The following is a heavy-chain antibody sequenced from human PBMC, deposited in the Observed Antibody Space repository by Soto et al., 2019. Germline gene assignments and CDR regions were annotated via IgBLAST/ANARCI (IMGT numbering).Heavy chain of an antibody. D-gene: IGHD3-3*01. CDR3: ARDQEQFNDFWSGYIATYNAFDI. Sequence: SVKVSCKASGGTFSSYAISWVRQAPGQGLEWMGGIIPIFGTANYAQKFQGRVTMTRDTSTSTVYMELSSLRSEDTAVYYCARDQEQFNDFWSGYIATYNAFDIWGQGTMVTVSS. V-gene: IGHV1-69*05. CDR1: GGTFSSYA. CDR2: IIPIFGTA. J-gene: IGHJ3*02.